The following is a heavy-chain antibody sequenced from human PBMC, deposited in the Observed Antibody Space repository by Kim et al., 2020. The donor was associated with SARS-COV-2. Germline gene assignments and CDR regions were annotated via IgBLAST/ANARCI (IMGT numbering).Heavy chain of an antibody. CDR3: ASEYTYGDDY. D-gene: IGHD3-16*01. CDR2: IYYSGST. CDR1: GGSISSSSYY. Sequence: SETLSLTCTVSGGSISSSSYYWDWIRQPPGKGLEWIGSIYYSGSTYYNPSLKSRVTISVDTSKNQFSLKLSSVTAADTAVYYCASEYTYGDDYWGQGTLVTVSS. V-gene: IGHV4-39*01. J-gene: IGHJ4*02.